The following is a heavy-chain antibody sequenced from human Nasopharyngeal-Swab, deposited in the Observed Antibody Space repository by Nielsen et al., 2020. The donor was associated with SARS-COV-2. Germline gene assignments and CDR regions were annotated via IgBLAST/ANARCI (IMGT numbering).Heavy chain of an antibody. Sequence: ESLKISCAVSGGSISSYSWSWIWLPPGKGLEWIGYIYYSGSTNYSPSLKSRVTISVDTSKNQFSLKLNSVTAADTAVYYCARTAGYYYMDVWGKGTTVTVSS. D-gene: IGHD6-13*01. CDR1: GGSISSYS. CDR3: ARTAGYYYMDV. J-gene: IGHJ6*03. CDR2: IYYSGST. V-gene: IGHV4-59*01.